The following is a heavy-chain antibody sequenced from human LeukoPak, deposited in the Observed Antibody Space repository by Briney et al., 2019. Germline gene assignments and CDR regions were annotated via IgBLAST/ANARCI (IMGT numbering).Heavy chain of an antibody. V-gene: IGHV1-69*13. CDR1: GGTFSSYA. CDR2: IIPIFGTA. J-gene: IGHJ4*02. CDR3: ASLGYGSGSPYDY. D-gene: IGHD3-10*01. Sequence: SSVKVSCKASGGTFSSYAIRWVRQAPGQGLEWMGGIIPIFGTANYAQKFQGRVTITADESTSTAYMELSSLRSEDTAVYYCASLGYGSGSPYDYWGQGTLVTVSS.